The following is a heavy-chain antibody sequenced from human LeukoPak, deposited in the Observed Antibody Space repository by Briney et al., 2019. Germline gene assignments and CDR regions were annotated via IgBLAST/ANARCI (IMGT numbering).Heavy chain of an antibody. J-gene: IGHJ4*02. CDR3: AKDRKAVASYFDY. CDR2: ISGSGGNT. CDR1: GFTFNNYG. D-gene: IGHD6-19*01. V-gene: IGHV3-23*01. Sequence: GGSLRLSCAVSGFTFNNYGMSWVRQAPGKGLEWVSTISGSGGNTFYADSVKGRFTISRDNSKNTLYLQMNSLRAEDTAVYYCAKDRKAVASYFDYWGQGTLVTVSS.